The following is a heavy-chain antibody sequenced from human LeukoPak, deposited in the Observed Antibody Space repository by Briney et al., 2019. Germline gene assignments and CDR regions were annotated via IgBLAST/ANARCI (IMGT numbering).Heavy chain of an antibody. CDR3: ARGSKTVYYTLDY. J-gene: IGHJ4*02. V-gene: IGHV4-4*09. Sequence: SETLSLTCTVSGGSISSYYWSWIRQPPGKGLEWIGYIHTSGGTNYNPSLKSRVTISIDTSKKQLSLKLTSVTAADTAVYYCARGSKTVYYTLDYWGQGILVTVSS. CDR1: GGSISSYY. CDR2: IHTSGGT. D-gene: IGHD2-8*01.